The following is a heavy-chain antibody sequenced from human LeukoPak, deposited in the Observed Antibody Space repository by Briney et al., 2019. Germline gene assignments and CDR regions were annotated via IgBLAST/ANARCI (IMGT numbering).Heavy chain of an antibody. V-gene: IGHV1-46*01. D-gene: IGHD6-25*01. CDR1: GYTFTSYD. Sequence: ASVKVSCKASGYTFTSYDIDWVRQAPGQGLEWMGIINPSGGSTSYAQKFQGRVTMTRDTSTSTVYMELSSLRSEDTAVYYCARVHALHPPAAFDPWGQGTLVTVSS. CDR2: INPSGGST. CDR3: ARVHALHPPAAFDP. J-gene: IGHJ5*02.